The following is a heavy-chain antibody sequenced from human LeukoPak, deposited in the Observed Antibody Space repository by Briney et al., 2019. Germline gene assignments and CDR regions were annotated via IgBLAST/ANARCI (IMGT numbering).Heavy chain of an antibody. J-gene: IGHJ4*02. CDR1: GGSISSSSYY. Sequence: SETLSLTCTVSGGSISSSSYYWGWIRQPPGKGLEWIGSIYYSGSTYYNPSLKSRVTISVDTSKNQFSLKLSSVTAADTAVYYCARALHYDILTGYYRGKYYFDYWGQGTLVTVSS. CDR3: ARALHYDILTGYYRGKYYFDY. V-gene: IGHV4-39*07. CDR2: IYYSGST. D-gene: IGHD3-9*01.